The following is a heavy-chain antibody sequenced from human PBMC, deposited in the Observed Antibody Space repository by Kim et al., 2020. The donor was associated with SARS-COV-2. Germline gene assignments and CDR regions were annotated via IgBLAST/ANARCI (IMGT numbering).Heavy chain of an antibody. J-gene: IGHJ4*01. CDR1: GYTFTSYG. CDR3: ARVPRIYHGWGSFQN. Sequence: ASVKVSCKASGYTFTSYGISWVRQAPGQGLEWMGWISAYNGNTNYAQKLQGRVTMTTDTSTSTAYMELRSLRSDDTAVYYCARVPRIYHGWGSFQNWGQGTLVTVSS. CDR2: ISAYNGNT. D-gene: IGHD3-10*01. V-gene: IGHV1-18*04.